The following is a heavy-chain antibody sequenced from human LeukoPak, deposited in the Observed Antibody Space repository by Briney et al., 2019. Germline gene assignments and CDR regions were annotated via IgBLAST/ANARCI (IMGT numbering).Heavy chain of an antibody. Sequence: PGGSLRLSCAASGFIFSSYAMSWVRQAPGKGLEWISAISVSDSTYYADSVKGRFTISRDNSKNTLYLQMNSLRAEDTAVYYCAKDRSQWLGPFYYCGMDVWGKGTTVTVSS. CDR3: AKDRSQWLGPFYYCGMDV. J-gene: IGHJ6*04. V-gene: IGHV3-23*01. CDR1: GFIFSSYA. CDR2: ISVSDST. D-gene: IGHD6-19*01.